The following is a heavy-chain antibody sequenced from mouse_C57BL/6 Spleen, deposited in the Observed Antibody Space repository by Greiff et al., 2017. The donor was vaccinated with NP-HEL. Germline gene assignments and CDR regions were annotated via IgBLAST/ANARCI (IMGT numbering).Heavy chain of an antibody. J-gene: IGHJ3*01. CDR1: GYTFTSYW. CDR3: ARRIQLGFAY. D-gene: IGHD4-1*02. Sequence: VQLQQPGAELVRPGSSVKLSCKASGYTFTSYWMDWVKQRPGQGLEWIGNIYPSDSETHYNQKFKDKATLTVDKSSSTAYMQLSSLTSEDSAVYYCARRIQLGFAYWGQGTLVTVSA. V-gene: IGHV1-61*01. CDR2: IYPSDSET.